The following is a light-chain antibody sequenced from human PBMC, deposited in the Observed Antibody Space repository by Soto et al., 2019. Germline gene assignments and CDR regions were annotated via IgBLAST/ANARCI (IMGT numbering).Light chain of an antibody. CDR2: EVS. CDR1: SSDVGGYNY. V-gene: IGLV2-8*01. CDR3: SSYGGYNNVI. Sequence: QSALTQPPSASGSPGQSVTISCTGTSSDVGGYNYVSWYQQHPDKAPKLLIYEVSKRPSGVPDRFSGSKSGNTASLTVSGLQAEDEADYYCSSYGGYNNVIFGGGTKLTVL. J-gene: IGLJ2*01.